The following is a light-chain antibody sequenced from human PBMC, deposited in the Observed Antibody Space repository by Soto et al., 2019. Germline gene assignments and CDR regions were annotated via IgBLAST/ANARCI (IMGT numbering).Light chain of an antibody. J-gene: IGLJ2*01. V-gene: IGLV1-40*01. CDR3: QSYDSSLSGSGV. CDR2: SNS. Sequence: QSVLTQPPSVSGAPGQRVTISCTGSSSNIGAGYDVHWYQQLPGTSPKLPIYSNSNRPSGVPDRFSGSKSGTSASLAITGLQAEDEADYYCQSYDSSLSGSGVFGGGTKLTVL. CDR1: SSNIGAGYD.